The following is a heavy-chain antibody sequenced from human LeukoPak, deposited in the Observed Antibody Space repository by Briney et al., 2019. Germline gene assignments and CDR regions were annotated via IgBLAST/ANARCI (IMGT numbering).Heavy chain of an antibody. J-gene: IGHJ4*02. CDR3: AKEGFFRGVKGPNY. CDR2: FDPEDGQT. V-gene: IGHV1-24*01. CDR1: GYTLNELS. Sequence: ASVKVSCKVSGYTLNELSMHWVRQAPGKGLEWMGGFDPEDGQTVYAPKFQGRVTLTEETSTDTAYMELTSLRFEDTAVYYCAKEGFFRGVKGPNYWGQGTLVTVSS. D-gene: IGHD3-10*01.